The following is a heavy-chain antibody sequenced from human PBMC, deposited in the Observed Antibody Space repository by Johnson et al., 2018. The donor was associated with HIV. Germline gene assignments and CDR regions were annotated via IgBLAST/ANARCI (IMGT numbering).Heavy chain of an antibody. CDR2: ISWNSGSI. Sequence: VQLVESGGGVVQPGRSLRLSCAASGFTFSSYAMHWVRQAPGKGLEWVSGISWNSGSIGYADSVKGRFTISRDNAKNSLYLQMNSLRPEDTGLYYCAKDIASGYTNGGTLDIWDQGTMVTVSS. CDR1: GFTFSSYA. D-gene: IGHD6-19*01. V-gene: IGHV3-9*01. CDR3: AKDIASGYTNGGTLDI. J-gene: IGHJ3*02.